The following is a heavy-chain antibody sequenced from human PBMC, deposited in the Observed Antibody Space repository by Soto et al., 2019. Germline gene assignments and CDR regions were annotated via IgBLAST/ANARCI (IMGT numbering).Heavy chain of an antibody. CDR3: ARDPIGSSWYYYYGMDV. V-gene: IGHV1-3*01. Sequence: ASVKVSCKASGYTFTSYAMHWVRQAPGQRLEWMGWINAGNGNTKYSQKFQGRVTITRDTSASTAYMELSSLRSEDTAVYYCARDPIGSSWYYYYGMDVWGQGTTVTVSS. CDR1: GYTFTSYA. CDR2: INAGNGNT. J-gene: IGHJ6*02. D-gene: IGHD6-13*01.